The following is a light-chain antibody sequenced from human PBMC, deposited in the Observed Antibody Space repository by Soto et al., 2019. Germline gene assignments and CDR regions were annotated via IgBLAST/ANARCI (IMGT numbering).Light chain of an antibody. CDR2: EAS. CDR1: QSVRND. Sequence: EMVMTQSPATLSVSPGERATLSCRASQSVRNDLAWYQQTPGQAPSLLIYEASTRATGIPARFSGSGSGTEFTLTISSLQSEDFAVYDCQQYNNWPITFGQGTRLEIK. J-gene: IGKJ5*01. V-gene: IGKV3-15*01. CDR3: QQYNNWPIT.